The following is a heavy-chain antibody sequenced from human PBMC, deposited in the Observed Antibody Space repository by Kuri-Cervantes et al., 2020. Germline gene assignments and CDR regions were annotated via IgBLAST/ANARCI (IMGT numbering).Heavy chain of an antibody. CDR2: INPNSGGT. Sequence: ASVKVSCKASGGTFSSYAISWVRQAPGQGLEWMGGINPNSGGTNYAQKFQGRVTMTTDTSTSTAYMELRSLRSDDTAVYYCVRETPHSGSYLSYYYGMDVWGQGTTVTVSS. CDR3: VRETPHSGSYLSYYYGMDV. D-gene: IGHD1-26*01. J-gene: IGHJ6*02. V-gene: IGHV1-18*01. CDR1: GGTFSSYA.